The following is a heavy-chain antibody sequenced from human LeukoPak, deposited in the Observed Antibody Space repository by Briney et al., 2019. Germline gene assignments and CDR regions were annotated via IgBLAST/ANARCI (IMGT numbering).Heavy chain of an antibody. CDR3: AVMSNYYDSSAYYPFNH. D-gene: IGHD3-22*01. V-gene: IGHV3-7*01. CDR2: IKEDGSEK. J-gene: IGHJ4*02. CDR1: GFAFDDYG. Sequence: PGGSLRLSCAASGFAFDDYGMSWVRQAPGKGLEWVANIKEDGSEKYYVDSVKGRFTISRDNAKNSLYLQVNTLRAEDTAVYFCAVMSNYYDSSAYYPFNHWGQGTLVTVSS.